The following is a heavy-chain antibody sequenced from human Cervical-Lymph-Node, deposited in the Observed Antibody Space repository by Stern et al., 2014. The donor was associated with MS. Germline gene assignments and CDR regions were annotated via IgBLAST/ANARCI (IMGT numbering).Heavy chain of an antibody. Sequence: QVQLQESGAEVKKPGASVKVSCKASGYTFINYGITWVRQAPGQGLEWMGWINTYNGNTKDVQKFHGQVTMTTATSTSTAYMELRSLKSDDTAVYYCARDLYSGYDSLDYWGQGTLVTVSS. CDR2: INTYNGNT. J-gene: IGHJ4*02. V-gene: IGHV1-18*01. D-gene: IGHD5-12*01. CDR3: ARDLYSGYDSLDY. CDR1: GYTFINYG.